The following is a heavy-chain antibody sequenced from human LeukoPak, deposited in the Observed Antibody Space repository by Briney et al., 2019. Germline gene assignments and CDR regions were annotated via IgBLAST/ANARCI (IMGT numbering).Heavy chain of an antibody. V-gene: IGHV4-59*01. J-gene: IGHJ4*02. CDR3: ARGMSYGYTAYGY. Sequence: SETLSLTCTVSGGSISSYYWSWIRQPPGKGLEWIGYIYYSGSTNYNPSLKSRVTISVDTSKNQFSLKLSSVTAADTAVYYCARGMSYGYTAYGYRGQGTLVTVSS. CDR1: GGSISSYY. D-gene: IGHD5-18*01. CDR2: IYYSGST.